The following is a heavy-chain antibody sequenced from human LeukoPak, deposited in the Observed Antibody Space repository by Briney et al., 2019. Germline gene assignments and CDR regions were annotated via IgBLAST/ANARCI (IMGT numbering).Heavy chain of an antibody. V-gene: IGHV4-34*01. CDR2: INHSGST. CDR1: GFTFSSYE. D-gene: IGHD1-7*01. Sequence: TGGSLRLSCAASGFTFSSYEMNWVRQAPGKGLEWIGEINHSGSTNYNPSLKSRVTISVDTSKNQFSLKLSSVTAADTAVYYCARGPAYNWNYDRSFDYWGQGTLVTVSS. CDR3: ARGPAYNWNYDRSFDY. J-gene: IGHJ4*02.